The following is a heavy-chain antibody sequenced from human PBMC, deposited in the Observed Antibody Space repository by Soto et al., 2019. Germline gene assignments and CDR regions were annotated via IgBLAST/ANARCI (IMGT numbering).Heavy chain of an antibody. CDR3: AADIAVPAVGSGYYYYGMDV. D-gene: IGHD3-10*01. CDR2: IVVGSGNT. V-gene: IGHV1-58*01. Sequence: QMQLVQSGPEVKKPGTSVKVSCKASGFTFTSSAVQWVRQARGQRLEWIGWIVVGSGNTNYAQKFQERVTITRDMSTRTAYMELSSLRSEDTAVYYCAADIAVPAVGSGYYYYGMDVWGQGTTVTVSS. J-gene: IGHJ6*02. CDR1: GFTFTSSA.